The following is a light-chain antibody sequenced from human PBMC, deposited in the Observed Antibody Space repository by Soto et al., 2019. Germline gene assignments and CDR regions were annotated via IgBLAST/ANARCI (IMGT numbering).Light chain of an antibody. Sequence: EIVLTLSPSTLSLSPGDSATLSCMASQRVSRNVAWYQQKPGQAPRLLISAASTGAAGVPARFNAAGSGTDFTLTISGLQPEDFATYYCQQSYSPLWTFGQGTKVDTK. CDR2: AAS. J-gene: IGKJ1*01. CDR3: QQSYSPLWT. V-gene: IGKV3D-15*01. CDR1: QRVSRN.